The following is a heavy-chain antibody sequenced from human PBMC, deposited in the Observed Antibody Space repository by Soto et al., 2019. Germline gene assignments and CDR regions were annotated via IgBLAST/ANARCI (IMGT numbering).Heavy chain of an antibody. CDR1: GFTFSSYS. CDR2: ISSSSSYI. CDR3: ARDVERERGSGLSFFDY. V-gene: IGHV3-21*01. Sequence: EVQLVESGGGLVKPGGSLRLSCAASGFTFSSYSMNWVRQAPGKGLEWVSSISSSSSYIYYADSVKGRFTISRDNAKNSLYLQMNSLRAEDTAVYYCARDVERERGSGLSFFDYWGQGTLVTVSS. J-gene: IGHJ4*02. D-gene: IGHD6-19*01.